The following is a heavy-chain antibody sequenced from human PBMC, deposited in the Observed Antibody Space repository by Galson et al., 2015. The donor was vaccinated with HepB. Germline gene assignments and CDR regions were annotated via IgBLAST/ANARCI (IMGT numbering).Heavy chain of an antibody. CDR2: IIPIFGAA. J-gene: IGHJ5*02. D-gene: IGHD3-3*01. V-gene: IGHV1-69*13. Sequence: SVKVSCKASGGTFSSYAISWVRQAPGQGLEWMGGIIPIFGAANYAQKFQGRVTITADESTSTAYMELSSLRSEDTAVYYCARGSGFWSGYYRGPNWFDPWGQGTLVTVSS. CDR3: ARGSGFWSGYYRGPNWFDP. CDR1: GGTFSSYA.